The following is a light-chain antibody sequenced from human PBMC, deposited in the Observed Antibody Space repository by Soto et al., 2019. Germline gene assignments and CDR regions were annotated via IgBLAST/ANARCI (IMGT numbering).Light chain of an antibody. Sequence: DIVMTQSPVSLAVSLGERATVNCKSSQTLLYASNNKNYLAWYQQKPGQPPKLLIYWASTRQSGVPDRFSGSGSGTDFTLTIGSLQAEDVAIYFCQQYLTTPLTFGGGTRVEIK. CDR3: QQYLTTPLT. V-gene: IGKV4-1*01. J-gene: IGKJ4*01. CDR1: QTLLYASNNKNY. CDR2: WAS.